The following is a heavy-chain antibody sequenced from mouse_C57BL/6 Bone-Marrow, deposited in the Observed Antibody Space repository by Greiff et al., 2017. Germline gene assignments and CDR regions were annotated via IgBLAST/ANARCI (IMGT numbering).Heavy chain of an antibody. CDR2: FHPYNDDT. D-gene: IGHD2-3*01. Sequence: VNVVESGAELVKPGASVKMSCKASGYTFTTYPIEWMKQNHGKSLEWIGNFHPYNDDTKYNEKFKGKATLTVEKSSSTVYLELSRLTSDDSAVYYCARGLLPLYFDYWGQGTTLTVSS. CDR3: ARGLLPLYFDY. J-gene: IGHJ2*01. V-gene: IGHV1-47*01. CDR1: GYTFTTYP.